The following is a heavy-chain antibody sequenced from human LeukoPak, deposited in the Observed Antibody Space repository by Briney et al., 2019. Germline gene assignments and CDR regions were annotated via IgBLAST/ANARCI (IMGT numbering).Heavy chain of an antibody. J-gene: IGHJ6*02. CDR3: ATSSLWFGATEGMDV. V-gene: IGHV3-21*01. D-gene: IGHD3-10*01. CDR1: GFTFSSYS. Sequence: PGTSLRLSCAGSGFTFSSYSMNWVRQAPGKGLEWVSSIRSSDTYIYYADSVKGRFTISRDIAKNSLYLQMDSLRAEDTAVYFCATSSLWFGATEGMDVWGQGTTVTVSS. CDR2: IRSSDTYI.